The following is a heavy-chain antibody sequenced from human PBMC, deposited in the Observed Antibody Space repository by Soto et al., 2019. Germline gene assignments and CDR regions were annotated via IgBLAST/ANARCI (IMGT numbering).Heavy chain of an antibody. Sequence: ASVKVSCKASGYTFTNYGISWVRQAPGQGLEWMGWINVYNGNTKYAQKVQGRVTMTTDTSTSTAYMELRSLRSDDTAVYYCAKSPYYYDSSGPYFDFWGQGTLVSVSS. CDR2: INVYNGNT. D-gene: IGHD3-22*01. V-gene: IGHV1-18*01. CDR3: AKSPYYYDSSGPYFDF. J-gene: IGHJ4*02. CDR1: GYTFTNYG.